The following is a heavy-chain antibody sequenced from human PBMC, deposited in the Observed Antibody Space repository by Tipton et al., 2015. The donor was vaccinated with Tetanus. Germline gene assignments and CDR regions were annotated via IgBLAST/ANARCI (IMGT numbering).Heavy chain of an antibody. CDR1: GFTFSTHG. J-gene: IGHJ4*02. CDR3: TTSGIVGPGYRVDY. Sequence: SGFTFSTHGMHWVRQAPGKGLEWVALVWYDGTRKYYTESVEGRFTISRDNSKNTLYLQMNSLKTEDTAVYYCTTSGIVGPGYRVDYWGRGTLVVVSS. V-gene: IGHV3-33*01. CDR2: VWYDGTRK. D-gene: IGHD1-26*01.